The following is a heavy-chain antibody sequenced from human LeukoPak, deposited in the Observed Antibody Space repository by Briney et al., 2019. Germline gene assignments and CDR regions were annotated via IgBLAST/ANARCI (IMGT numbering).Heavy chain of an antibody. J-gene: IGHJ5*02. CDR2: ISAYNGNT. CDR3: ARDSGGTPNWFDT. V-gene: IGHV1-18*01. CDR1: GYTFTSYG. D-gene: IGHD3-10*01. Sequence: SSVTVSCKASGYTFTSYGVSWVRQAPGQGLEWMGWISAYNGNTNYAQNLQDRVTMTTDTSTSTAYMEMRSLRSDDKAVYYCARDSGGTPNWFDTWGQGTLVSVSS.